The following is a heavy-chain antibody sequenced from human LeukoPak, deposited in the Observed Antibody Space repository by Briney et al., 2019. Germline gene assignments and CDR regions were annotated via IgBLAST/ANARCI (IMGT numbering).Heavy chain of an antibody. Sequence: PAESLRLSCAVSGSTFSSYAMSWVRQAPGKGLEWVSAISGSGGSTYYADSVKGRFTISRDNSKNTLYLQMNSLRAEDTAVYYCAKVRDCSGGSCYQPLGWFDPWGQGTLVTVSS. CDR3: AKVRDCSGGSCYQPLGWFDP. CDR1: GSTFSSYA. J-gene: IGHJ5*01. D-gene: IGHD2-15*01. V-gene: IGHV3-23*01. CDR2: ISGSGGST.